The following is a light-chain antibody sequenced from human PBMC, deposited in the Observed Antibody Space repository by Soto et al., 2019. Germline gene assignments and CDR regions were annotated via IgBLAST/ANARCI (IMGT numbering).Light chain of an antibody. J-gene: IGKJ4*01. Sequence: DIQMTQSPSSLSASVGDRVTITCRASQSISSYLNCYQQKPGKAPKLLIYAASSLQSGVRTRFSGRGSWTDFTLTINSLQPEDFATYYCQQSYSTPPLSFGGGTKVEIK. CDR3: QQSYSTPPLS. CDR1: QSISSY. V-gene: IGKV1-39*01. CDR2: AAS.